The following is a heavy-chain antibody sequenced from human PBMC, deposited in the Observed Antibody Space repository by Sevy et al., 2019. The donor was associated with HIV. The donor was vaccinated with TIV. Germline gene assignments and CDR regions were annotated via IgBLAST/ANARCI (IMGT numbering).Heavy chain of an antibody. D-gene: IGHD3-10*01. CDR2: IWSDGNHK. J-gene: IGHJ3*02. CDR3: VRERGPFDGFDI. Sequence: GGSLRLSCAASGFTFTNYGMHRVRQAPGKGLEWVTVIWSDGNHKYYADSVKGRFTFSRDNSRNTLSLQMNSLRVEDTAVYYCVRERGPFDGFDIWGQGTMVTVSS. V-gene: IGHV3-33*01. CDR1: GFTFTNYG.